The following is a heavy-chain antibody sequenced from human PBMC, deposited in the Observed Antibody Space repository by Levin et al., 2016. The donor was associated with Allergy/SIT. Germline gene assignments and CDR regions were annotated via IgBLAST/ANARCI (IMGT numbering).Heavy chain of an antibody. CDR2: IKQDGSEK. J-gene: IGHJ6*02. CDR3: ARDTDIVVVPAAPTDGMDV. Sequence: VRQAPGKGLEWVANIKQDGSEKYYVDSVKGRFTISRDNAKNSLYLQMNSLRAEDTAVYYCARDTDIVVVPAAPTDGMDVWGQGTTVTVSS. D-gene: IGHD2-2*01. V-gene: IGHV3-7*03.